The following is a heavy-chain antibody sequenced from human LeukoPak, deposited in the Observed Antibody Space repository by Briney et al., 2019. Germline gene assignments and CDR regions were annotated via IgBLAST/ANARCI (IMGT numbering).Heavy chain of an antibody. CDR3: ARNMILG. D-gene: IGHD7-27*01. V-gene: IGHV4-30-2*01. CDR2: ISHSYSP. CDR1: GGSISSETSY. Sequence: SETLSLTCNVSGGSISSETSYWSWIRQPPGKGLEWIGFISHSYSPYYNPSLRSRVTMSMDRSNNQFSLRLTSVTAADTAIYYCARNMILGRGQGTLVTVSS. J-gene: IGHJ4*02.